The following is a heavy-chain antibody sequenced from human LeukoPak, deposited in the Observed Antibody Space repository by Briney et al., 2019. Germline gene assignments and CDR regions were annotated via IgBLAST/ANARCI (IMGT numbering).Heavy chain of an antibody. CDR1: GYTFTGYY. D-gene: IGHD3-22*01. Sequence: GASVKVSCKASGYTFTGYYMHWVRQAPGQGLEWMGWINPNSGGTNYAQKLQGRVTMTTDTSTSTAYMELRSLRSDDTAVYYCARDWSRDSSGSISPDYWGQGTLVTVSS. V-gene: IGHV1-2*02. CDR2: INPNSGGT. J-gene: IGHJ4*02. CDR3: ARDWSRDSSGSISPDY.